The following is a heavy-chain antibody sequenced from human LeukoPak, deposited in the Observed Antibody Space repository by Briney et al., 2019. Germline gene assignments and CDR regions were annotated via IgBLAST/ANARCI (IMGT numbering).Heavy chain of an antibody. J-gene: IGHJ6*02. CDR3: ARDDFKYYYDSSGYYPHDYYYYGMDV. CDR2: ISYDGSNK. V-gene: IGHV3-30-3*01. D-gene: IGHD3-22*01. CDR1: RFTFSSYA. Sequence: GGSLRLSCAASRFTFSSYAMHWVRQAPGKGLEWVAVISYDGSNKYYADSVKGRFTISRDNSKNTLYLQMNSLRAEDTAVYYCARDDFKYYYDSSGYYPHDYYYYGMDVWGQGTTVTVSS.